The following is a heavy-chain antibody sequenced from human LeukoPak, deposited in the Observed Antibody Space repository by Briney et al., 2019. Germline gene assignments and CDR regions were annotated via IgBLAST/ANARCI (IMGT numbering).Heavy chain of an antibody. D-gene: IGHD5-24*01. Sequence: GGSLRLSCVGSGFSFSTYDMGWVRQTPGKGLEWVSAISTTGGYTEDADSVKGRFTISRDNSQNTLFLQMHSLGAEDTAVYYCAKKPATIKFPFDIWGQGTLVTVSP. CDR2: ISTTGGYT. CDR3: AKKPATIKFPFDI. J-gene: IGHJ4*02. CDR1: GFSFSTYD. V-gene: IGHV3-23*01.